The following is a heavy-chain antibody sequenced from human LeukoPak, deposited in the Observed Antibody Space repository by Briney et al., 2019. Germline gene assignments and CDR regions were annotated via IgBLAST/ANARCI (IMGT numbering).Heavy chain of an antibody. CDR3: ARPHDDYGGNSYYFDY. J-gene: IGHJ4*02. D-gene: IGHD4-23*01. CDR1: GGSISSSSYY. V-gene: IGHV4-39*01. CDR2: IYYSGST. Sequence: SETLSLTCTVSGGSISSSSYYWGWIRQPPGKGLEWIGSIYYSGSTYYNPSLKSRVTISVDTSKNQFSLKLSSVTAADTAVYYCARPHDDYGGNSYYFDYWGQGTLVTVSS.